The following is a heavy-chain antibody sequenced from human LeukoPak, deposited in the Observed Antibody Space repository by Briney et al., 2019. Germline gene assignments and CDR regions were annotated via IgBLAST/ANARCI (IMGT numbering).Heavy chain of an antibody. CDR1: GFTFSSYS. CDR3: ASGYSSGCDAFDT. D-gene: IGHD6-19*01. J-gene: IGHJ3*02. CDR2: ISSSSSYI. Sequence: GGSLRLSCAASGFTFSSYSMNWVRQAPGKGLEWVSSISSSSSYIYYADSVKGRFTISRDNAKNSLYLQMNSLRAEDTAVYYCASGYSSGCDAFDTWGQGTMVTVSS. V-gene: IGHV3-21*01.